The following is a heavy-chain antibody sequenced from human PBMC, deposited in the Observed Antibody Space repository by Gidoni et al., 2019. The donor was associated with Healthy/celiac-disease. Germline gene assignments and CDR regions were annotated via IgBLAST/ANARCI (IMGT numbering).Heavy chain of an antibody. CDR2: ISGSGGST. J-gene: IGHJ6*02. CDR3: AKDLVVLSGPNYGMDV. D-gene: IGHD3-3*01. Sequence: EVELLESGGDVVQPGGSLILSCAGSGFTWRSHGMSWVRQAPGKGLEWVAAISGSGGSTYYADSVKGRFTISRDNSKNTLYLQMNSLRAEDTAVYYCAKDLVVLSGPNYGMDVWGQGTTVTVSS. V-gene: IGHV3-23*01. CDR1: GFTWRSHG.